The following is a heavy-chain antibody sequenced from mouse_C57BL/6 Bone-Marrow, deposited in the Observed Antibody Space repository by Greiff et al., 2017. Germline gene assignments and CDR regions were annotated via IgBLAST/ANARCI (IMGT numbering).Heavy chain of an antibody. CDR1: GYTFTSYG. CDR3: ARPLLLRYFDY. V-gene: IGHV1-81*01. Sequence: QVQLKESGAELARPGASVKLSCTASGYTFTSYGISWVKQRTGQGLEWIGEIYPRSGNTYYNEKFKGKATLTADKSSSTAYMELRSLTSEDSAVYFCARPLLLRYFDYWGQGTTLTVSS. D-gene: IGHD1-1*01. J-gene: IGHJ2*01. CDR2: IYPRSGNT.